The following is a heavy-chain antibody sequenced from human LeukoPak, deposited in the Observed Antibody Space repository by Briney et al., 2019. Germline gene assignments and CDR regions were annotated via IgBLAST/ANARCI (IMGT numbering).Heavy chain of an antibody. CDR3: ARAPDVVVVPADPAAVEY. CDR2: ISGSGRTI. J-gene: IGHJ4*02. D-gene: IGHD2-2*01. CDR1: GFTFSSYA. Sequence: GGSLRLSCAASGFTFSSYATSWVRQAPGKGLEWVSYISGSGRTIYYADSVKGRFTISRDNAKNSLYLQMNSLRVEDTAVYYCARAPDVVVVPADPAAVEYWGQGTLVTVSS. V-gene: IGHV3-48*04.